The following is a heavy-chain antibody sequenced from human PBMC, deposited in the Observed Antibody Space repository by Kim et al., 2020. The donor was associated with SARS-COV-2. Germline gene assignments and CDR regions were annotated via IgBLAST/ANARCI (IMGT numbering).Heavy chain of an antibody. Sequence: GGSLRLSCAASGFTFSSYWMSWVRQAPGKGLEWVANIKQDGSEKYYVDSVKGRFTISRDNAKNSLYLQMNSLRAEDTAVYYCARVRVAMVGGTKKYYFDYWGQGPLVTVSS. D-gene: IGHD3-10*01. V-gene: IGHV3-7*03. CDR2: IKQDGSEK. CDR3: ARVRVAMVGGTKKYYFDY. J-gene: IGHJ4*02. CDR1: GFTFSSYW.